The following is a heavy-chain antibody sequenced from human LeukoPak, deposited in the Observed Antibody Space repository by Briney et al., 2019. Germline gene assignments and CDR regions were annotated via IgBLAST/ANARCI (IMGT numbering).Heavy chain of an antibody. CDR2: FSTSGSYI. CDR3: AGGNYDFAYEL. J-gene: IGHJ4*02. V-gene: IGHV3-21*01. D-gene: IGHD3-3*01. CDR1: GFILSDFD. Sequence: GASLRLSCAASGFILSDFDMNWARQAPGKWLEWLSYFSTSGSYIHHAHSGTGRFTISRDHAKHSLYLQLDSLTVHGPAVYFCAGGNYDFAYELWGQGTLVTVSS.